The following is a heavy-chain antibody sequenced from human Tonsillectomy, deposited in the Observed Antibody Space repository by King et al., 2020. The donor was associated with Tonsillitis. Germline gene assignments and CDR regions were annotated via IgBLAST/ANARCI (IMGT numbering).Heavy chain of an antibody. Sequence: VQLVESGGGVVQPGGSLRLSCKVSGFNFINYGIQWVRQAPGKGLEWVAVIPHDGSESHYAESVKGRFIVSRDNSESTTYLHINRLRVEDTAVYYCARTGTYAGGSVPPYWYWGMDVWGRGTTVTVSS. CDR2: IPHDGSES. CDR3: ARTGTYAGGSVPPYWYWGMDV. CDR1: GFNFINYG. J-gene: IGHJ6*02. V-gene: IGHV3-30*03. D-gene: IGHD1-1*01.